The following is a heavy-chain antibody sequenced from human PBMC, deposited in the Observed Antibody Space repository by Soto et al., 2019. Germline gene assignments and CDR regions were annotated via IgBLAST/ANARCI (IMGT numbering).Heavy chain of an antibody. V-gene: IGHV5-51*01. Sequence: XESLKLSWQCSGYSFTTYWIGLVRQMPGKGLEWMGIIYPGDSDTKYSPSFQGQVTISADKSINTAYLQWSSLQASDSAMYYCERVYSSGSDYWGQGTLVTVSS. CDR2: IYPGDSDT. D-gene: IGHD6-19*01. CDR1: GYSFTTYW. CDR3: ERVYSSGSDY. J-gene: IGHJ4*02.